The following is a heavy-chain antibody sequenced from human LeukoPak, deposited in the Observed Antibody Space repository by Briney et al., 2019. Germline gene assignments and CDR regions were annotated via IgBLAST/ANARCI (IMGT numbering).Heavy chain of an antibody. J-gene: IGHJ4*02. Sequence: GASVKVSCKASGYTFTSYYMHWVRQAPGQGLEWMGRINPNSGGTNYAQKFQGRVTMTRDTSISTAYMELSRLRSDDTAVYYCAREDYYDSSGADYWGQGTLVTVSS. D-gene: IGHD3-22*01. CDR3: AREDYYDSSGADY. CDR2: INPNSGGT. V-gene: IGHV1-2*06. CDR1: GYTFTSYY.